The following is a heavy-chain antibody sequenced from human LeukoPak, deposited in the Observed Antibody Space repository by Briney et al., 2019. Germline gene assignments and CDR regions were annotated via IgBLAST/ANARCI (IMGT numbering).Heavy chain of an antibody. V-gene: IGHV1-69*13. CDR3: ARTWYSSSWYQGYMDV. D-gene: IGHD6-13*01. J-gene: IGHJ6*03. Sequence: SVKVSCKASGGTFSSYAISWVRQAPGQGLEWMGGIIPIFGTANYAQKFQGRVTITADESTSTAYMELSSLRSEDTAVYYCARTWYSSSWYQGYMDVWGKGTTVTVSS. CDR2: IIPIFGTA. CDR1: GGTFSSYA.